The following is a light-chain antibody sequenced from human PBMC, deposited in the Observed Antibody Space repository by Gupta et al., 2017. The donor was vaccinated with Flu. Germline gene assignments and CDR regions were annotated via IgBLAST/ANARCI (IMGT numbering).Light chain of an antibody. Sequence: GERATLSCRASQSLSNYLAWYQHKPGQAPRLLIFDASNRCTGIPDRFSGSGSGTDFTLTSSSLEPEDFAVYYCQHRSDWPLGFGQGTRLEIK. V-gene: IGKV3-11*01. CDR3: QHRSDWPLG. CDR1: QSLSNY. CDR2: DAS. J-gene: IGKJ5*01.